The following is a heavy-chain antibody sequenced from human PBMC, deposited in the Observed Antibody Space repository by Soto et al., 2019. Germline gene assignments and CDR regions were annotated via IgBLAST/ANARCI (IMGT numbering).Heavy chain of an antibody. Sequence: GGSLRLSCAASGFTFTSYSMNWVRQAPGKGLEWVSSISSSSSYIYYADSVKGRFTISRDNAKNPLYLQVNSLRAEDTAVYYCARTIAGYCSSTSCYIGAFDIWGQGTMVTVSS. D-gene: IGHD2-2*02. CDR3: ARTIAGYCSSTSCYIGAFDI. J-gene: IGHJ3*02. CDR2: ISSSSSYI. V-gene: IGHV3-21*01. CDR1: GFTFTSYS.